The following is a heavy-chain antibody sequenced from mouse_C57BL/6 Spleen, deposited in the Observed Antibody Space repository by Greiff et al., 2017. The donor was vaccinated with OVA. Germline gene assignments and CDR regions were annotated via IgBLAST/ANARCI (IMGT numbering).Heavy chain of an antibody. CDR3: ARKVTGRGDYFDY. CDR1: GFSLTSYG. D-gene: IGHD4-1*01. Sequence: VQLQQSGPGLVQPSQSLSITCTVSGFSLTSYGVHWVRQSPGKGLEWLGVICSGGSTDYNAAFISRLSISKDNSKSQVFFKMNSLQADDTAIYYCARKVTGRGDYFDYWGQGTTLTVSS. CDR2: ICSGGST. V-gene: IGHV2-2*01. J-gene: IGHJ2*01.